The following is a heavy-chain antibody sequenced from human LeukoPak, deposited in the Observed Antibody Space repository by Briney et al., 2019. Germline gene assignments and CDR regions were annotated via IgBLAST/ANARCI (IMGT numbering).Heavy chain of an antibody. CDR2: INPNSGGT. J-gene: IGHJ1*01. CDR3: ASLISGYLLEYFQH. Sequence: ASVKVSCKASGYTFTGYYMHWVRQAPGQGLEWMGRINPNSGGTNYAQKFQGRVTMTRDTSISTAYMELSRLRSDDTAVYYCASLISGYLLEYFQHWGQGTLVTVSS. V-gene: IGHV1-2*06. D-gene: IGHD3-22*01. CDR1: GYTFTGYY.